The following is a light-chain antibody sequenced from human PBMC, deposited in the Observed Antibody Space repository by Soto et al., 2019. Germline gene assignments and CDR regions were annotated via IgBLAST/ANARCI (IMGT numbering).Light chain of an antibody. J-gene: IGLJ2*01. CDR1: RSNIGAGYD. CDR2: GNS. CDR3: QSYDSSLRGV. Sequence: QSVLTQPPSVSGAPGQRVTISCTGSRSNIGAGYDVHWYQQLPGTAPKLLIYGNSNRPSGVPDRFSGSKSGTSASLAITGLQAEDEADYYCQSYDSSLRGVFGGGTKVTVL. V-gene: IGLV1-40*01.